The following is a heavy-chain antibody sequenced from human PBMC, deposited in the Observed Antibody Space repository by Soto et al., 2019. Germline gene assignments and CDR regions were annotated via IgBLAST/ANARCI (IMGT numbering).Heavy chain of an antibody. J-gene: IGHJ4*02. CDR3: ARAVAVPADFDY. D-gene: IGHD6-19*01. CDR2: INAGNGNT. Sequence: ASVKVSCKASGYVFNTYGISWVRLAPGQGLEWMGWINAGNGNTKYSQKFQGRVTITRDTSASTAYMELSSLRSEDTAVYYCARAVAVPADFDYWGQGTLVTVSS. CDR1: GYVFNTYG. V-gene: IGHV1-3*01.